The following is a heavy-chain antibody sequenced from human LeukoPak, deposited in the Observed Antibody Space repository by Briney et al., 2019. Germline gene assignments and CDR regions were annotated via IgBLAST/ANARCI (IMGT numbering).Heavy chain of an antibody. Sequence: GSLRLSCVASGFAFLDYEMYWARQAPGKGPEWVSYISSSGGTRYHADSVKGRFTISRDNAKNSLYLQMNSLRAEDTAVYYCSTLTVASYFDYWGQGTLVTVSS. V-gene: IGHV3-48*03. CDR1: GFAFLDYE. CDR2: ISSSGGTR. CDR3: STLTVASYFDY. J-gene: IGHJ4*02. D-gene: IGHD5-12*01.